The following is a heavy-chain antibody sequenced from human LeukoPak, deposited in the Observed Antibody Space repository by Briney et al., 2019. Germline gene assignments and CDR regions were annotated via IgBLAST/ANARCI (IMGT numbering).Heavy chain of an antibody. D-gene: IGHD4-23*01. CDR3: ARVSPGGNSDY. CDR1: GGSISSYY. J-gene: IGHJ4*02. V-gene: IGHV4-4*07. Sequence: SETLFLTCTVSGGSISSYYWSWIRQPAGKGLEWIGRIYSSGSTNYNPSLKSRVTMSVDMSRNQFSLKLSSVTAADTAVYYCARVSPGGNSDYLGQGTLVTVSS. CDR2: IYSSGST.